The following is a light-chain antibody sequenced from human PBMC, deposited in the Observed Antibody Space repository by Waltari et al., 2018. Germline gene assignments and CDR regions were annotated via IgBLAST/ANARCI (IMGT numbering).Light chain of an antibody. Sequence: EIVLTQSPATLSLSPGETATLSCRASQSVGTYLAWYQQKPGQAPRILIYDASNRATGIPARFRGSGSGTDFTLTISSLEAEDFAVYFCQQRSSWTPHTFGQGARLEIK. CDR3: QQRSSWTPHT. V-gene: IGKV3-11*01. CDR1: QSVGTY. CDR2: DAS. J-gene: IGKJ2*01.